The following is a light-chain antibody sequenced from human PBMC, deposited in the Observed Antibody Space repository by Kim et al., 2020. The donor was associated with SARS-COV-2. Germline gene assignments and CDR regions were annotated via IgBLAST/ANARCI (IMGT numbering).Light chain of an antibody. CDR3: QQYGSSPRT. J-gene: IGKJ1*01. Sequence: APWERATLSCRASQSVSSSYLAWYQQKHGQAPRLVIYGASSRATGIPDRFSGSGSGTDFTLTISRLEPEDFAVYYCQQYGSSPRTFGQGTKVDIK. V-gene: IGKV3-20*01. CDR2: GAS. CDR1: QSVSSSY.